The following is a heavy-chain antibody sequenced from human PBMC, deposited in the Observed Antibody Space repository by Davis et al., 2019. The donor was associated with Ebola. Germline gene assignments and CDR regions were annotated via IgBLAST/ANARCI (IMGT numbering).Heavy chain of an antibody. CDR1: GFTFSSYG. Sequence: GGSLRLSCPASGFTFSSYGMHWVRQAPGKGLEWVAVISYDGSNKYYADSVKGRFTISRDNSKNTLYLQMNSLRAEDTTVYYCARIAAAEGSPDVWGQGTTVTVSS. D-gene: IGHD6-13*01. V-gene: IGHV3-30*03. CDR2: ISYDGSNK. J-gene: IGHJ6*02. CDR3: ARIAAAEGSPDV.